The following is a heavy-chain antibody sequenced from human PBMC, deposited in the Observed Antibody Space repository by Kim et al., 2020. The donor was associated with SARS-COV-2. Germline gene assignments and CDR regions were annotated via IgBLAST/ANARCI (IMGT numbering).Heavy chain of an antibody. V-gene: IGHV3-23*01. CDR1: GFTFSSYA. Sequence: GGSLRLSCAASGFTFSSYAMSWVRQAPGKGLEWVSAISGSGGSTYYADSVKGRFTISRDNSKNTLYLQMNSLRAEDTAVYYCAKYSQLGNPYYYYYGMDVWGQGTPVTVSS. D-gene: IGHD2-2*01. CDR3: AKYSQLGNPYYYYYGMDV. CDR2: ISGSGGST. J-gene: IGHJ6*02.